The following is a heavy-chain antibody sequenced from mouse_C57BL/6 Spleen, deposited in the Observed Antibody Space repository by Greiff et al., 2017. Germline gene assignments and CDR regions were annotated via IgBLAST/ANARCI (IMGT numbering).Heavy chain of an antibody. CDR2: IHPNSGST. CDR3: ARRGTTVVAGD. CDR1: GYTFTSYW. J-gene: IGHJ2*01. V-gene: IGHV1-64*01. Sequence: VQLQQPGAELVKPGASVKLSCKASGYTFTSYWMHWVKQRPGQGLEWIGMIHPNSGSTNYNEKFKSKATLTVDKSSSTAYMQLSSLTSEDSAVYYCARRGTTVVAGDWGQGTTLTVSS. D-gene: IGHD1-1*01.